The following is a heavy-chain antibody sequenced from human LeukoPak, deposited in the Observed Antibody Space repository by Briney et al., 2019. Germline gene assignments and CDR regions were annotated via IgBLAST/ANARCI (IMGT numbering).Heavy chain of an antibody. CDR1: GFTFSSYS. V-gene: IGHV3-21*01. J-gene: IGHJ4*02. CDR2: ISSSSSYI. D-gene: IGHD6-13*01. CDR3: AKDLFQSSSWFSGETGVFDY. Sequence: PGGSLRLSCAASGFTFSSYSMNWVRQAPGKGLEWVSSISSSSSYIYYADSVKGRFTISRDNSKNTLYLQMNSLRAEDTAVYYCAKDLFQSSSWFSGETGVFDYWGQGTLVTVSS.